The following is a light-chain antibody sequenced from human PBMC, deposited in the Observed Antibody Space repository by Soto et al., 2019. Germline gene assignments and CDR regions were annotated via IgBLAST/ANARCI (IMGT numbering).Light chain of an antibody. CDR1: QSISTW. V-gene: IGKV1-5*03. J-gene: IGKJ1*01. CDR2: KAS. Sequence: IQMTQSPSTLSASVGDRVTITCRASQSISTWLAWYQQKPGKAPKLLISKASSLESGVPSRFSGSGSGTEFTLTISSLQPDDFATYYCQQYDRYSGTFGQGTKVDIK. CDR3: QQYDRYSGT.